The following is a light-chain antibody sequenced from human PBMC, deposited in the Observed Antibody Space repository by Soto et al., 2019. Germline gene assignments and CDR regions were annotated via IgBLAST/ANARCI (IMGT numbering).Light chain of an antibody. J-gene: IGKJ4*01. CDR3: HHYYSSIT. CDR2: ASS. Sequence: EIVLTQSPGTLSLSPGEGATLSCRASQDVDNNFLAWYQQRPGQAPRLLIYASSRRATGIPDRFSGSGSGKDFPLTIRGVGPEDFAEYFCHHYYSSITCGGGPRGEVK. CDR1: QDVDNNF. V-gene: IGKV3-20*01.